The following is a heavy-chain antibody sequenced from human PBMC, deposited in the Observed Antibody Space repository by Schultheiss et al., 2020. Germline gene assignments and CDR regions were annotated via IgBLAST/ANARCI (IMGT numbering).Heavy chain of an antibody. D-gene: IGHD6-13*01. CDR2: IYYSGST. V-gene: IGHV4-30-4*08. CDR1: GFSLSTSGMC. CDR3: ARGTLGSRWVLGWFDP. Sequence: SGPTLVKPTQTLTLTCTFSGFSLSTSGMCVSWIRQPPGKALEWIGYIYYSGSTYYNPSLKSRVTISVDTSKNQFSLKLSSVTAADTAVYYCARGTLGSRWVLGWFDPWGQGTLVTVSS. J-gene: IGHJ5*02.